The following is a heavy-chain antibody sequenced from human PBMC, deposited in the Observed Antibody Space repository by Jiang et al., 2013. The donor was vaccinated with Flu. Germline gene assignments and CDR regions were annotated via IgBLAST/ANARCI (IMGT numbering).Heavy chain of an antibody. J-gene: IGHJ4*02. Sequence: PGASVKVSCKASGYTFTSYGISWVRQAPGQGLEWMGWISAYNGNTNYAQKFQGRVTITADKSTSTAYMELSSLRSEDTAVYYCARCTRIRSGGSCYSFDYWGQGTLVTVSS. V-gene: IGHV1-18*01. D-gene: IGHD2-15*01. CDR1: GYTFTSYG. CDR3: ARCTRIRSGGSCYSFDY. CDR2: ISAYNGNT.